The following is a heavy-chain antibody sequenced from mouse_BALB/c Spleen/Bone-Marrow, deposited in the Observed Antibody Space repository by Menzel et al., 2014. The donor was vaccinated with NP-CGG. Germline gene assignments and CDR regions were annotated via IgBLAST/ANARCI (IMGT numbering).Heavy chain of an antibody. V-gene: IGHV5-6-3*01. CDR3: ARDSNDY. J-gene: IGHJ2*01. CDR2: INSNGGST. Sequence: EVMLVESGGGLVQPGGSLKLSCAASGFTFSSYGMSWVRQTPDKRLELVATINSNGGSTYYPDNVKGRFTISRDNAKNTLYLQMSSLKSEDTAMYYCARDSNDYWGQGTTLTVSS. CDR1: GFTFSSYG.